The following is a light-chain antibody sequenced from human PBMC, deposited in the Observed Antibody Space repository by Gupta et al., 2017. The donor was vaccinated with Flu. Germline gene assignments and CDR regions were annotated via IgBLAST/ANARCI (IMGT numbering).Light chain of an antibody. CDR2: AAS. CDR3: QQCDSTPLT. J-gene: IGKJ5*01. CDR1: QRISRY. V-gene: IGKV1-39*01. Sequence: PSALSASVGDRVTITCRASQRISRYLDWYQQKPGKAPKLLIYAASSLQSGVPSRFSGSGSGTDFTLTISSLQPEDFATYYCQQCDSTPLTFGQGTQMDIK.